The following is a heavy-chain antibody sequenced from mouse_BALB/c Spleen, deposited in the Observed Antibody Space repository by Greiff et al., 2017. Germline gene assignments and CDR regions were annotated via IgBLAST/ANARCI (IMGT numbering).Heavy chain of an antibody. CDR1: GFTFSSYT. CDR3: TRDDYDESRGFAY. Sequence: DVKLVESGGGLVKPGGSLKLSCAASGFTFSSYTMSWVRQTPEKRLEWVATISSGGSYTYYPDSVKGRFTISRDNAKNTLYLQMSSLKSEDTAMYYCTRDDYDESRGFAYWGQGTLVTVSA. CDR2: ISSGGSYT. V-gene: IGHV5-6-4*01. D-gene: IGHD2-4*01. J-gene: IGHJ3*01.